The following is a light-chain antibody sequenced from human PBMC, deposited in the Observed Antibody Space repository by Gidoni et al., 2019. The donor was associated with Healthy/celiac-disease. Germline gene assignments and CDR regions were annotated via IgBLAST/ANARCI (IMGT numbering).Light chain of an antibody. Sequence: QSVLTQPPSASGTPGQRVTISCSGSSSNIGINYVYWYQQLPGTAPKLLIYRNNQRPPGVPDRFSGSKSGTSASLAISVLRSEDEADYYCAAWDDSLSGYVVFGGGTKLTVL. CDR2: RNN. V-gene: IGLV1-47*01. CDR3: AAWDDSLSGYVV. J-gene: IGLJ2*01. CDR1: SSNIGINY.